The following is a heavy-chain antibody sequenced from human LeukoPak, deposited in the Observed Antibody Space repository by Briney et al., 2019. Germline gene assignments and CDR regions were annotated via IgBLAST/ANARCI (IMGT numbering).Heavy chain of an antibody. Sequence: GGSLRLSCAASGFTFSSYEMNWVRQAPGKGLEWVPYISSSGSTIYYADSVKGRFTISRDNAKNSLYLQMNSLRAEDTAVYYCARDPPYDSSGYNYYYGMDVWGQGTTVTVSS. D-gene: IGHD3-22*01. CDR1: GFTFSSYE. V-gene: IGHV3-48*03. CDR2: ISSSGSTI. CDR3: ARDPPYDSSGYNYYYGMDV. J-gene: IGHJ6*02.